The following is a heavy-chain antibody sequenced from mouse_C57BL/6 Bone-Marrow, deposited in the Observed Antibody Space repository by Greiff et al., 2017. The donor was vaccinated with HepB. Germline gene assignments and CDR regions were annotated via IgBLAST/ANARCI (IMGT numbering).Heavy chain of an antibody. CDR3: SRNYGSSSSWYFDV. V-gene: IGHV1-39*01. CDR2: INPNYGTT. J-gene: IGHJ1*03. Sequence: VQLQQSGPELVKPGASVKISCKASGYSFTDYNMNWVKQSNGKSLEWIGVINPNYGTTSYNQKFKGKATLTVDQSSSTASMQLNSLTSEDSAVYYCSRNYGSSSSWYFDVWGTGTTVTVSS. CDR1: GYSFTDYN. D-gene: IGHD1-1*01.